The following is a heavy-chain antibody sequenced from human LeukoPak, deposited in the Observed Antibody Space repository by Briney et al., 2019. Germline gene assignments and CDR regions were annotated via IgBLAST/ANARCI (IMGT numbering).Heavy chain of an antibody. V-gene: IGHV4-39*01. CDR1: GGSISSSSYY. CDR3: ASPAPSRLGWFDP. D-gene: IGHD1-1*01. Sequence: SETLSLTCTVSGGSISSSSYYWGWIRQPPGKGLEWIGSIYYSGSTYYSPSLKSRVTISVDTSKNQFSLKLSSVTAADTAVYYCASPAPSRLGWFDPGGQGTLVTVSS. J-gene: IGHJ5*02. CDR2: IYYSGST.